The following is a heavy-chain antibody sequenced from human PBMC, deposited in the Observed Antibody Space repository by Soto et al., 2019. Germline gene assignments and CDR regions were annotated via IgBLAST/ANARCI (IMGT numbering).Heavy chain of an antibody. CDR2: IWHDGTNE. Sequence: QEQLVESGGGVVQPGRSLRLSCAASGFTFSDYAMHWVRQAPGKGLEWVAVIWHDGTNEYYADSVKGRFTISRDNSKNTLYLQMNSLRAEDTAVYYCARPALLVTTFDYWGQGTLVTVSS. J-gene: IGHJ4*02. V-gene: IGHV3-33*01. CDR3: ARPALLVTTFDY. CDR1: GFTFSDYA. D-gene: IGHD4-17*01.